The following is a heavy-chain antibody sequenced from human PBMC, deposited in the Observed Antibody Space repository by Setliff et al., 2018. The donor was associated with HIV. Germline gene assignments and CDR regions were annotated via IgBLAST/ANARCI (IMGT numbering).Heavy chain of an antibody. D-gene: IGHD2-2*01. CDR3: ARVPAIGVVPGAPNDGFDI. Sequence: PSETLSLTCTVSGDSISSGGYYRSWIRQHPGKGLEWIGYIYYSGSTFYNPSLKSRLTISVDTSKNQFSLKLTSLTAADTAVYYCARVPAIGVVPGAPNDGFDIWGQGTMVTVSS. CDR1: GDSISSGGYY. V-gene: IGHV4-31*03. J-gene: IGHJ3*02. CDR2: IYYSGST.